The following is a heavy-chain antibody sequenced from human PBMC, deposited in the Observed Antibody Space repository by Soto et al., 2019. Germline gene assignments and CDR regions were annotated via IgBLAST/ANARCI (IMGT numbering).Heavy chain of an antibody. J-gene: IGHJ4*02. V-gene: IGHV1-69*12. CDR3: AREGSGSYPQY. D-gene: IGHD1-26*01. CDR1: GGTFSSYA. CDR2: INPIFGAA. Sequence: QVQLVQSGAEVKKPGSSVKVSCKASGGTFSSYAVSWVRQAPGQGLEWMGGINPIFGAASHAQKFQGRVTITADEPTGTAYMELSSLRSEDTAVYYCAREGSGSYPQYWGQGTPVTVSS.